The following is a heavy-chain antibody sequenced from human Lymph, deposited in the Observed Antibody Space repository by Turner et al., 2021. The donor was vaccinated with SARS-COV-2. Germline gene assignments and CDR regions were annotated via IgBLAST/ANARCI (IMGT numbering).Heavy chain of an antibody. CDR1: GFPVDDYA. CDR2: ISGNSGSR. J-gene: IGHJ4*02. D-gene: IGHD6-6*01. Sequence: EVQLLWSVRRLVQSARALRPPCAASGFPVDDYAMLWVRQGPGKGLGWVSGISGNSGSRGYAASVKGRFTISRENAKNSLYLQMNSLRAEDTAFYYCAKDGGGEQLVRLFDYWGQGTLVTVSS. V-gene: IGHV3-9*01. CDR3: AKDGGGEQLVRLFDY.